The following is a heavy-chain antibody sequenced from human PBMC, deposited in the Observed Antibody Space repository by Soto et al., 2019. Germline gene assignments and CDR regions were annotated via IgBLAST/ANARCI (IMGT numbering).Heavy chain of an antibody. V-gene: IGHV3-73*02. CDR3: TTESDY. J-gene: IGHJ4*02. CDR2: IRSRPHNYAT. Sequence: EVQLVESGGGLVQIGGSLKLSCATSGLSFSGSAMHWARQASGKGLEWVGRIRSRPHNYATTYAASVEGRFTISSDDTKNTVYVPMNGLKAEDTAVYYCTTESDYWGRGTLVTVSS. CDR1: GLSFSGSA.